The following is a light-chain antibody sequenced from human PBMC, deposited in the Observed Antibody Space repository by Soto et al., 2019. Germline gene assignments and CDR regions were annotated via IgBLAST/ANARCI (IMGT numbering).Light chain of an antibody. V-gene: IGKV2-28*01. CDR3: VQGLQTLRIT. CDR2: FGS. J-gene: IGKJ5*01. Sequence: DLVMTQSPLSLPVTPGEPASISCRSSQSLLHRNGHNYLDWYLQKPGQSPQLLIYFGSNRASGVPVRFSCSGSGTDFTLKISRVEAEDVGVYYCVQGLQTLRITFGQGTRLEIK. CDR1: QSLLHRNGHNY.